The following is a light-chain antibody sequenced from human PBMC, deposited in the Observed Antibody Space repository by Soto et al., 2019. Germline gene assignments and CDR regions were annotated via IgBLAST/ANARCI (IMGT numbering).Light chain of an antibody. CDR3: QQYGSF. Sequence: EIVLTQSPSTLSLSPGERATLSCRASQSVSSSYLAWYQQKPSQAPRLLIYGASSRATGIPDRFSGSGSGTDFTLTISRLEPEDFAVYYCQQYGSFFGPGTKVDIK. J-gene: IGKJ3*01. V-gene: IGKV3-20*01. CDR1: QSVSSSY. CDR2: GAS.